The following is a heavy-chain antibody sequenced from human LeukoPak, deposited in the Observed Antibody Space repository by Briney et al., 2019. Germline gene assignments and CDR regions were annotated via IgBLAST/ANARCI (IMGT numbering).Heavy chain of an antibody. J-gene: IGHJ4*02. CDR3: ARASPYYYDSSGRGSGYFDY. D-gene: IGHD3-22*01. CDR2: IIPMLGIA. CDR1: GGTFSSYA. Sequence: ASVKVSCKASGGTFSSYAISWVRQAPGQGLEWMGRIIPMLGIANYAQKFQGRVTITADKSTSTAYMELNSLRSEDTAVYYCARASPYYYDSSGRGSGYFDYWGQGTLVTVSS. V-gene: IGHV1-69*10.